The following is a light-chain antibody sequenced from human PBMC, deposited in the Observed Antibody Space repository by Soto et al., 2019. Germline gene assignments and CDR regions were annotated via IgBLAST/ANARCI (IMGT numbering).Light chain of an antibody. CDR3: SSFSSSSTPYV. CDR2: EVN. V-gene: IGLV2-14*01. CDR1: STDVGGYKY. Sequence: QSALTQPASVSGSPGQSITISCTGTSTDVGGYKYVSWYQQHPGTAPKLMIFEVNGRLSGVSDRFSGSKSGNTASLTISGLQPEDEADYYCSSFSSSSTPYVFGTGTKVTVL. J-gene: IGLJ1*01.